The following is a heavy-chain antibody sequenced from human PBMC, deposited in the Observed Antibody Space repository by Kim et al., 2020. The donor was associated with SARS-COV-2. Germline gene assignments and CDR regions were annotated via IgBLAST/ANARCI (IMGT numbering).Heavy chain of an antibody. CDR2: ISYDGSNK. CDR1: GLTFSSYA. CDR3: ARENSYGSGSFYYYYYYGMDA. D-gene: IGHD3-10*01. V-gene: IGHV3-30*04. Sequence: GGSLRLSCAASGLTFSSYAMHGVRQAPGKGLEWVAGISYDGSNKYYADSVKGRFTISRDNSKNTLYLQMNSLRAEDTAVYYCARENSYGSGSFYYYYYYGMDAWGQGTTVTVSS. J-gene: IGHJ6*02.